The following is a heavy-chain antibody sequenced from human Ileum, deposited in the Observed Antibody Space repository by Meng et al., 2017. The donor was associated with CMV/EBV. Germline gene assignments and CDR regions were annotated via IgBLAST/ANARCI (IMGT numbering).Heavy chain of an antibody. J-gene: IGHJ3*01. CDR1: GASMTSSTYY. Sequence: SETLSLTCTVSGASMTSSTYYWGWIRQSPGKGPECLGTIYYRGNTFYNPSFKNRVTMTVDTSRNQFSLKLTAVTAADTAVYYCARDYDYGDYQTFDVWGQGSLVTVSS. CDR2: IYYRGNT. D-gene: IGHD4-17*01. CDR3: ARDYDYGDYQTFDV. V-gene: IGHV4-39*07.